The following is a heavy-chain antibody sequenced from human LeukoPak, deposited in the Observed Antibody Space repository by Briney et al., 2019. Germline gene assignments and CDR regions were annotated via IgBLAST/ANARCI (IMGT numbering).Heavy chain of an antibody. CDR3: ARDKTTGDSWFDS. CDR2: ISRASESI. J-gene: IGHJ5*01. Sequence: GGSLRLSCAASGFMFNSYSMSWVRQAPGKGLEWVSIISRASESIFYADSVKGRFTISRDNAKNSLYLQMNGLRAEDTAVYYRARDKTTGDSWFDSWGQGTLVTVSS. V-gene: IGHV3-21*01. D-gene: IGHD1-1*01. CDR1: GFMFNSYS.